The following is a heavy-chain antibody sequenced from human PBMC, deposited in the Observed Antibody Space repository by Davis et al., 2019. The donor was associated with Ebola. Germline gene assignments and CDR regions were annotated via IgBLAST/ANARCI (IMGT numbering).Heavy chain of an antibody. Sequence: PGGSLRLSCAASGFTFSSYAMSWVRQAPGKGLEWVSAISGSGGSTYYADSVKGRFTISRDNSKNTLYLQMNSLRAEDTAVYYCAKDGRDCSGGSCHPLYYMDVWGKGTTVTVSS. CDR2: ISGSGGST. V-gene: IGHV3-23*01. J-gene: IGHJ6*03. CDR1: GFTFSSYA. D-gene: IGHD2-15*01. CDR3: AKDGRDCSGGSCHPLYYMDV.